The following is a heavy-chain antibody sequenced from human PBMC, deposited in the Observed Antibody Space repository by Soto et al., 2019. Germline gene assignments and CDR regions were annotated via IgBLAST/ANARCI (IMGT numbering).Heavy chain of an antibody. D-gene: IGHD6-13*01. Sequence: EGSLRLSCEASGFTFTTYSLNWVRQFPGKGLEWVSSISSSSTYIYYSDSVRGRFTISRDNAKNSLYLQMNSLRAEDTAVYYCARDPGSRGIYYFDFWGQGTLVTVSS. J-gene: IGHJ4*02. CDR3: ARDPGSRGIYYFDF. CDR2: ISSSSTYI. V-gene: IGHV3-21*01. CDR1: GFTFTTYS.